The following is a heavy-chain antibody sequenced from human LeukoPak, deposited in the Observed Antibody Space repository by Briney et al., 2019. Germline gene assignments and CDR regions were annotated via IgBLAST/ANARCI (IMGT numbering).Heavy chain of an antibody. J-gene: IGHJ6*04. V-gene: IGHV1-69*06. CDR1: GGTFSSYA. CDR3: ARDLGNVWVPRGMGV. CDR2: IIPIFGTA. D-gene: IGHD1-26*01. Sequence: SVKVSCKASGGTFSSYAISWVRQAPGQGLEWMGRIIPIFGTANYAQKFQGRVTITADKSTSTAYMELSSLRSEDTAVYYCARDLGNVWVPRGMGVWGKGTTVTVSS.